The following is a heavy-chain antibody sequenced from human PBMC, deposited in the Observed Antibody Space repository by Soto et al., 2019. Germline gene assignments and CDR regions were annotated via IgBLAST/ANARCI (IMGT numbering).Heavy chain of an antibody. D-gene: IGHD5-12*01. CDR3: ARETRDGYNHVWFDP. V-gene: IGHV4-59*01. CDR1: GGSISSYY. Sequence: KASETLSLTCTVSGGSISSYYWSWIRQPPGKGLEWIGYIYYSGSTNYNPSLKSRVTISVDTSKNQFSLKLSSVTAADTAVYYCARETRDGYNHVWFDPWGQGTLVTVSS. J-gene: IGHJ5*02. CDR2: IYYSGST.